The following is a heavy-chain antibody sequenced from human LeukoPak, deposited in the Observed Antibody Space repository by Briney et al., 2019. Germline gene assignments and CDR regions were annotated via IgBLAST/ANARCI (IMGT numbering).Heavy chain of an antibody. CDR1: GGSISSYY. V-gene: IGHV4-59*12. Sequence: SETLSLTCTVSGGSISSYYWSWIRQPPGKGLEWIGYIYYSGSTNYNPSLKSRVTISVDTSKNQFSLKLSSVTAADTAVYYCAREDSYYYGSGSYSILDYWGQGTLVTVSS. J-gene: IGHJ4*02. CDR2: IYYSGST. D-gene: IGHD3-10*01. CDR3: AREDSYYYGSGSYSILDY.